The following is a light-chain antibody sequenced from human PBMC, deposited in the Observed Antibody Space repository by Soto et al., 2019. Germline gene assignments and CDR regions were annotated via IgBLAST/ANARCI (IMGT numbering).Light chain of an antibody. CDR1: QTISSH. V-gene: IGKV1-39*01. CDR3: QQSYTTPIT. Sequence: DIQMTQSPSSLSASVGDRVIITCRASQTISSHLNWYQQKPGKAPNLLVYAASSLQSGVPSRFTGSGSGTDFTLTISSPLPEDFATYFCQQSYTTPITFGQGTRL. CDR2: AAS. J-gene: IGKJ5*01.